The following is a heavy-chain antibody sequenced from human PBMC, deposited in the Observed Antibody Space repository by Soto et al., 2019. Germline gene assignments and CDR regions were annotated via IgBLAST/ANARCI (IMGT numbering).Heavy chain of an antibody. CDR1: GFTFSSYA. V-gene: IGHV3-30-3*01. J-gene: IGHJ4*02. Sequence: GSLRLSCAASGFTFSSYAMHWVRQAPGKGLEWVAVISYDGSNKYYADSVKGRFTISRDNSKNTLYLQMNSLRAEDTAVYYCARGTYDSSGYYNDYWGQGTLVTVSS. CDR3: ARGTYDSSGYYNDY. D-gene: IGHD3-22*01. CDR2: ISYDGSNK.